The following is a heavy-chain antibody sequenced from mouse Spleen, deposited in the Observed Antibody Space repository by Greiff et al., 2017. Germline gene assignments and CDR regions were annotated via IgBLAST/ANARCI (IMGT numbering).Heavy chain of an antibody. Sequence: VQLQQPGAELVRPGASVKLSCKASGYTFTSYWINWVKQRPGQGLEWIGNIYPSDSYTNYNQKFKDKATLTVDKSSSTAYMQLSSPTSEDSAVYYCTRSYYYGSSDWFAYWGQGTLVTVSA. J-gene: IGHJ3*01. CDR3: TRSYYYGSSDWFAY. CDR1: GYTFTSYW. D-gene: IGHD1-1*01. CDR2: IYPSDSYT. V-gene: IGHV1-69*02.